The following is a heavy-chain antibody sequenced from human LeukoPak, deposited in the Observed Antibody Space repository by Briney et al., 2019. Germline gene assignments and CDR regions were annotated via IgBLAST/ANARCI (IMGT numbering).Heavy chain of an antibody. Sequence: PGRSLRLSCAASGFTFSSYGMHWVRQAPGRGLEWVAVISYDGSNKYYADSVKGRFTISRDNSKNTLYLQMNSLRAEDTAVYYCAKDRRRSTSCYFDYWGQGTLVTVSS. CDR1: GFTFSSYG. D-gene: IGHD2-2*01. CDR2: ISYDGSNK. J-gene: IGHJ4*02. CDR3: AKDRRRSTSCYFDY. V-gene: IGHV3-30*18.